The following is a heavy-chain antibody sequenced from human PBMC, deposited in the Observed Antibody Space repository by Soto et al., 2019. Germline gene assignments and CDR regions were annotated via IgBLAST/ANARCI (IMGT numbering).Heavy chain of an antibody. J-gene: IGHJ6*03. CDR3: ARDSSSWANYYYYYYMDV. CDR1: AFTRISHG. D-gene: IGHD6-13*01. CDR2: RWYDVSNK. Sequence: SAFTRISHGVRWVLQHPRQRLEWVSVRWYDVSNKYDADSVKGRFIISRDNSRNTLYLQMSSLRADDTAVYYCARDSSSWANYYYYYYMDVWGNGSTVPV. V-gene: IGHV3-33*08.